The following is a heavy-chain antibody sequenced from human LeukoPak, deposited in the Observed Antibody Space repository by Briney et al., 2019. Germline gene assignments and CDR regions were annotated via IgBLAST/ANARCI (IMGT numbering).Heavy chain of an antibody. D-gene: IGHD2-2*01. CDR2: INPSGGST. J-gene: IGHJ4*02. CDR3: ATERRGYCSSTSCSNSDY. V-gene: IGHV1-46*03. CDR1: GYTFTSYY. Sequence: ASVKVSCKASGYTFTSYYMHWVRQAPGQGLEWMGIINPSGGSTSYAQKFQGRVTMTRDMSTSTVYMELSSLRSEDTAVYYCATERRGYCSSTSCSNSDYWGQGTLVTVSS.